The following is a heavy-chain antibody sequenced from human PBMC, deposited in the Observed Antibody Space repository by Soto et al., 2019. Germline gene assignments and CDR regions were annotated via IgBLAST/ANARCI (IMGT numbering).Heavy chain of an antibody. CDR2: INPGNGNT. Sequence: QVQLVQSGAEVKKPGASVKVSCKASGYTFPRYAMKWVRQAPGQSPERMGWINPGNGNTKYSQRFQGRVTITGDTSASTAYMELSSLTSEDTAVYYCARRGALTSYYYGYYFDYWGQGTLVTVSS. V-gene: IGHV1-3*01. CDR3: ARRGALTSYYYGYYFDY. D-gene: IGHD3-9*01. CDR1: GYTFPRYA. J-gene: IGHJ4*02.